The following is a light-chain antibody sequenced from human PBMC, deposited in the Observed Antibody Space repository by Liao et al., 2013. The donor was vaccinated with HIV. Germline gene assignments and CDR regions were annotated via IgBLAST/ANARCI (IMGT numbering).Light chain of an antibody. CDR3: QVWDSSSDHLYV. J-gene: IGLJ1*01. CDR1: NIGSKS. Sequence: YVLSQPPSVSVAPGKTARITCGGNNIGSKSVHWYQQKPGQAPVLVIYYDSDRPSGIPERFSGSNSGNTATLTISRVEAGDEADYYCQVWDSSSDHLYVFGTGTKVTVL. V-gene: IGLV3-21*04. CDR2: YDS.